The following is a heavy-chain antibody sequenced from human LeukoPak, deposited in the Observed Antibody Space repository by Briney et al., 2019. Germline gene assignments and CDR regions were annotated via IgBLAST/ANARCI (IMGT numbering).Heavy chain of an antibody. Sequence: SQTLSLTCTVSGGSLGSGGHYWIWIRQHPGKGLEWIGYIYYSGSTYYNPALKRLLTISVDTSKTLFSLKLSSMTAAATAVYYCTSGALYGDYAFDSWGQGTLVTVSS. CDR1: GGSLGSGGHY. J-gene: IGHJ4*02. D-gene: IGHD4-17*01. CDR2: IYYSGST. CDR3: TSGALYGDYAFDS. V-gene: IGHV4-31*01.